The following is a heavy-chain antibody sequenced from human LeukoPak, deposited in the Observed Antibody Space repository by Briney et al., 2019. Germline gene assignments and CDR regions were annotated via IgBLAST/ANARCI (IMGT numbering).Heavy chain of an antibody. D-gene: IGHD3-10*01. V-gene: IGHV4-4*09. CDR3: ASLNYYGSGSYYLGKEHYYYYMYV. Sequence: SETLSLTCTVSGGSISSYYWSWIRQPPGKGLEWIGYIYTSGSTNYNPSLKSRVTISVDTSKNQFSLKLSSVTAADTAVYYCASLNYYGSGSYYLGKEHYYYYMYVWGKGTTVTVSS. J-gene: IGHJ6*03. CDR2: IYTSGST. CDR1: GGSISSYY.